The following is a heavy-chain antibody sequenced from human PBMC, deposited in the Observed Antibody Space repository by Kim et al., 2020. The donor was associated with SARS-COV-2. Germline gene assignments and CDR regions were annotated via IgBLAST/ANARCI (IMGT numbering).Heavy chain of an antibody. J-gene: IGHJ6*02. D-gene: IGHD3-10*01. CDR3: ARDGRGTAKENYYYYGMDV. Sequence: GRFTISRDKSKNTLYLQMNRLRAEDTAVYYCARDGRGTAKENYYYYGMDVWGQGTTVTVSS. V-gene: IGHV3-30*07.